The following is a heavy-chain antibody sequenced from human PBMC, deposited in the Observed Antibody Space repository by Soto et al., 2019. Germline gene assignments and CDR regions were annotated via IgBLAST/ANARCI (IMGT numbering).Heavy chain of an antibody. D-gene: IGHD3-22*01. Sequence: QVQLVESGGGVVQPGRSLRLSCEASGFTFRSYGMHWVRQAPGKGLERGAVISYDGNNKYYADSVKGRFTISRDNSKNTMYLQMNSLRPEDTAVYYCAREMIPMIMGGMSAMDVWGQGTTVTVSS. CDR3: AREMIPMIMGGMSAMDV. V-gene: IGHV3-30*03. CDR2: ISYDGNNK. CDR1: GFTFRSYG. J-gene: IGHJ6*02.